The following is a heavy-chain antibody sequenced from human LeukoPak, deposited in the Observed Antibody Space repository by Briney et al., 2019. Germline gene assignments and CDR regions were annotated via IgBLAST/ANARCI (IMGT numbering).Heavy chain of an antibody. J-gene: IGHJ4*02. CDR1: GGSISSGTYY. D-gene: IGHD6-13*01. V-gene: IGHV4-39*01. CDR2: IYYSGGT. Sequence: SETLSLTCTVSGGSISSGTYYWGWIRQPPGKGLEWIGGIYYSGGTYYNPSLKSRVTMSVDTSKNQFSLKLSSVTAADTAVYYCARVWRSSSSPYFFDYWGQGTLVTVSS. CDR3: ARVWRSSSSPYFFDY.